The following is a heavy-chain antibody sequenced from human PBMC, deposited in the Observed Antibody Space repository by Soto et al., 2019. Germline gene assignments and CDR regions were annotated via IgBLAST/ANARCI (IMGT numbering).Heavy chain of an antibody. CDR3: ARDIPLMVRGVEIYYNWFDP. J-gene: IGHJ5*02. Sequence: GGSLRLSCAASGFTFSSYSMNWVRQAPGKGLEWVSYISSSSSTIYYADSVKGRFTISRDNAKNSLYLQMNSLRDEDTAVYYCARDIPLMVRGVEIYYNWFDPWGQGTLVTVSS. CDR1: GFTFSSYS. D-gene: IGHD3-10*01. V-gene: IGHV3-48*02. CDR2: ISSSSSTI.